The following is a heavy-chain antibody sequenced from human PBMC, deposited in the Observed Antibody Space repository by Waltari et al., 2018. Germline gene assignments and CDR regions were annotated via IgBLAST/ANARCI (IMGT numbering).Heavy chain of an antibody. CDR3: ARDSGAAAGTGFDY. Sequence: QVQLVQSGAEVKKPGASVKVSCKASGYTFTSYDINWVRQATGQGLEWMGWMNPNSGNTGYAQKFQGRVTSTADKSTSTAYMELSSLRSEDTAVYYCARDSGAAAGTGFDYWGQGTLVTVSS. D-gene: IGHD6-13*01. CDR2: MNPNSGNT. V-gene: IGHV1-8*03. J-gene: IGHJ4*02. CDR1: GYTFTSYD.